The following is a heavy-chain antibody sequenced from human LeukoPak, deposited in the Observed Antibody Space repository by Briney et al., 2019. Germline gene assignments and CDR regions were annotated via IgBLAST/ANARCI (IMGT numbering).Heavy chain of an antibody. V-gene: IGHV1-2*02. CDR3: ARDLYRAARRKYYFDY. CDR1: GYTFTGYY. D-gene: IGHD6-25*01. CDR2: INPNSGGT. J-gene: IGHJ4*02. Sequence: ASVKVSCKASGYTFTGYYMYWVRQAPGQGLEWMGWINPNSGGTNYAQKFQGRVTMTRDTSISTAYMELSRLRSDDTAVYYCARDLYRAARRKYYFDYWGQGTPVTVSS.